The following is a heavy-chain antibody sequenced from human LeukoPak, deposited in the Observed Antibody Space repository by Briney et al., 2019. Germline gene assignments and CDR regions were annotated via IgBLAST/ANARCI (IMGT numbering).Heavy chain of an antibody. Sequence: ASVKVSCKASRYTFTSYDINWVRQATGQGLEWMGWMNPNSGNTGYAQKFQGRVTMTRNTSISTAYMELSSLRSEDTAVYYCATFSGYYRDFDYWGQGTLVTVSS. CDR1: RYTFTSYD. V-gene: IGHV1-8*01. CDR2: MNPNSGNT. CDR3: ATFSGYYRDFDY. D-gene: IGHD3-22*01. J-gene: IGHJ4*02.